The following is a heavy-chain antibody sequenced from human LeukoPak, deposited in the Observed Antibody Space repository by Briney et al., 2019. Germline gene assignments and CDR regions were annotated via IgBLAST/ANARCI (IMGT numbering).Heavy chain of an antibody. CDR2: IYPGDSDT. CDR3: ARHHAKGIAVAGTGYYYYGMDV. CDR1: GYSFTSYW. J-gene: IGHJ6*02. D-gene: IGHD6-19*01. V-gene: IGHV5-51*01. Sequence: GESLKISCKGSGYSFTSYWIGWVRQMPGKGLEWMGIIYPGDSDTRYSPSFQGQVTISADKSISTAYLQWSSLKASDTAMYYCARHHAKGIAVAGTGYYYYGMDVWGQGTTVTVSS.